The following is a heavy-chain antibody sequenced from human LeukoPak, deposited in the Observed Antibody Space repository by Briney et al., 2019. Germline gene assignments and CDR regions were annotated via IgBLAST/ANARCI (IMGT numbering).Heavy chain of an antibody. D-gene: IGHD3-3*01. CDR1: GFTFSNAW. CDR3: TSVFAGSGYYKDY. V-gene: IGHV3-15*01. Sequence: GGSLRLSCAASGFTFSNAWMSWVRQAPGKGLGWVGRIKSKTDGGTTDYAAPVKGRFTISRDDSKNTLYLQMNSLKTEDTAVYYCTSVFAGSGYYKDYWGQGTLVTVSS. J-gene: IGHJ4*02. CDR2: IKSKTDGGTT.